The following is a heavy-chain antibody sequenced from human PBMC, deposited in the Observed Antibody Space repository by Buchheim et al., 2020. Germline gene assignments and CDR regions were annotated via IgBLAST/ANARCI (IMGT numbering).Heavy chain of an antibody. V-gene: IGHV3-30*04. CDR3: ARVNRRFSGSYHPFDY. Sequence: QVQLVESGGGVVQPGRSLRLSCAASGFTFSSYAMHWVRQAPGKGLEWVAVISYDGSNKYYADYVKGRFTISRDNSKNTLYLQMNSLRAEDTAVYYCARVNRRFSGSYHPFDYWGQGTL. D-gene: IGHD1-26*01. CDR1: GFTFSSYA. J-gene: IGHJ4*02. CDR2: ISYDGSNK.